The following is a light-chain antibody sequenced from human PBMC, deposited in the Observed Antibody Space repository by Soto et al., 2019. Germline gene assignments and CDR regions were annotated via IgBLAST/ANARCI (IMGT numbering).Light chain of an antibody. V-gene: IGKV3-20*01. Sequence: EIVLTQSPGTLSLSPGERATLSYRASQSVSSSYLAWYQQKPGRAPRLLIYGASSWATAFPDRFTGSGSGTDFTLTISRLEPEDFAVYYCQQYGSSGTFGQGTKVDIK. CDR2: GAS. J-gene: IGKJ1*01. CDR1: QSVSSSY. CDR3: QQYGSSGT.